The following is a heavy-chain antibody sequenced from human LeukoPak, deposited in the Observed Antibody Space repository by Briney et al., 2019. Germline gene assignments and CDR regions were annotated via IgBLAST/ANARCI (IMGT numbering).Heavy chain of an antibody. V-gene: IGHV5-51*07. CDR3: ATQGNYSGWYWGDAFDI. D-gene: IGHD6-19*01. CDR2: FYPGDTNY. CDR1: GYSFTSYW. Sequence: GEPLQISCTCSGYSFTSYWICFGHHIPGEGLEWIGIFYPGDTNYSSNPLHHGYVTISADTSISPAYLQKSSLKASDTAIYYCATQGNYSGWYWGDAFDIWGQGTMVTVSS. J-gene: IGHJ3*02.